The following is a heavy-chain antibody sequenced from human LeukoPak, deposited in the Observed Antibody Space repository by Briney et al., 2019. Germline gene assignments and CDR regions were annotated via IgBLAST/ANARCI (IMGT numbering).Heavy chain of an antibody. Sequence: ASVKVSCKASGYTFTSYDINWVRQATGQGLEWMGWMNPNSGNTGYAQKFQGRVTMTRNTSISTAYVELSSLRSEDTAVYYCARALTGSSWYPYYYYYMDVWGKGTTVTVSS. J-gene: IGHJ6*03. V-gene: IGHV1-8*01. CDR3: ARALTGSSWYPYYYYYMDV. D-gene: IGHD6-13*01. CDR2: MNPNSGNT. CDR1: GYTFTSYD.